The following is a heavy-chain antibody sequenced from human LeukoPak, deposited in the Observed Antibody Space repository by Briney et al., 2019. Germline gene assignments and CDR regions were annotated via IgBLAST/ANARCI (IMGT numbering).Heavy chain of an antibody. J-gene: IGHJ4*02. CDR2: ISSSSSYI. CDR1: GFSLSSYT. V-gene: IGHV3-21*01. CDR3: ATNENPNPNSFDY. D-gene: IGHD1-1*01. Sequence: GGSLRLSCAASGFSLSSYTMNWVRQAPGKGLEWVSSISSSSSYIYYADSVKGRFTISRDNAKNSLFLQMNSLRAEDTAVYYCATNENPNPNSFDYWGQGTLDTVSS.